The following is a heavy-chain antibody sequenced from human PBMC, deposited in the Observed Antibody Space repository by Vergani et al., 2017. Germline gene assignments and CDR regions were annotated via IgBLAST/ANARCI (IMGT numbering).Heavy chain of an antibody. Sequence: EVQLVQSGAEVKKPGESLKISCQISGYSFTNYWIGWVRQMPGKGLEWMGIIYPADSDTRYSPSFQGQVTISADKSISTAFLQWDSLKASDTALYYCARHTTYTDSWGQGTRVTVSS. CDR3: ARHTTYTDS. V-gene: IGHV5-51*01. D-gene: IGHD1-1*01. CDR2: IYPADSDT. CDR1: GYSFTNYW. J-gene: IGHJ4*02.